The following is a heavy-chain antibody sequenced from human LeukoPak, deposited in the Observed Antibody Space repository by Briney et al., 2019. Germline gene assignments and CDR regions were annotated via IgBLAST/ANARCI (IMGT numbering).Heavy chain of an antibody. CDR1: GFSFSSYE. CDR2: IYYSGNT. Sequence: GSLRLSCAASGFSFSSYEMNWVRQAPGKGLEWIGTIYYSGNTYYNPSLKSRVTISVDTSKKQFSLKLNSVTAADTAVYYCAKIGGTFYFYYYIDVWGKGTTVTVSS. CDR3: AKIGGTFYFYYYIDV. V-gene: IGHV4-39*07. D-gene: IGHD3-16*01. J-gene: IGHJ6*03.